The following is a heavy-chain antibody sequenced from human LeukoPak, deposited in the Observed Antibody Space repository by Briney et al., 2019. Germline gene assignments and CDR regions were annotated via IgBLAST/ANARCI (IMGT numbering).Heavy chain of an antibody. Sequence: SETLSLTCTVSGASMTFTHYYWVWVRQPPGKGLEWIGTINYYGSTYYNPSLKSRVSISLDTSKSQFSLNLGSVTAADTAVYFCARGGPPGYYYDYYMDVWGKGTTATISS. CDR3: ARGGPPGYYYDYYMDV. CDR2: INYYGST. J-gene: IGHJ6*03. CDR1: GASMTFTHYY. V-gene: IGHV4-39*07.